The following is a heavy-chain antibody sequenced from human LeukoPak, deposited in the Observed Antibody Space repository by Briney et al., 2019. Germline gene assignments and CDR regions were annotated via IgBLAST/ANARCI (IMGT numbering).Heavy chain of an antibody. Sequence: ASVKVSCKASGYTFTGYYMHWVRQAPGQGLEWMGWINPNSGGTNYAQKFQGRVTMTRDTSISTAYMELSRLRSDDTAVYYYARRTRSHYYDSSGYSAGIAFDIWGQGTMVTVSS. CDR3: ARRTRSHYYDSSGYSAGIAFDI. D-gene: IGHD3-22*01. CDR1: GYTFTGYY. J-gene: IGHJ3*02. CDR2: INPNSGGT. V-gene: IGHV1-2*02.